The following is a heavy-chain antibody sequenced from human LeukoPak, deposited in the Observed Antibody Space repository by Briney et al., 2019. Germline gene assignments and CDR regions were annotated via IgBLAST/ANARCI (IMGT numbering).Heavy chain of an antibody. Sequence: PGGSLRLCCAASGFTFSSYAMSWVRQAPGKGLEWVSPISGSGSSTYYADSVKGRFTISRDNSKNTLYLQMNSLRAEDTAVYYCAKGVAVASPYYFDYWGQGTLVTGSS. J-gene: IGHJ4*01. CDR2: ISGSGSST. CDR3: AKGVAVASPYYFDY. CDR1: GFTFSSYA. V-gene: IGHV3-23*01. D-gene: IGHD6-19*01.